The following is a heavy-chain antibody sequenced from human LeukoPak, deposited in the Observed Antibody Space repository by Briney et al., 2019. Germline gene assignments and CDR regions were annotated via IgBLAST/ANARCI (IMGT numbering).Heavy chain of an antibody. J-gene: IGHJ4*02. D-gene: IGHD6-6*01. Sequence: SETLSLTCTVSGGSISSYYWSRIRQPPGKGLEWIGYIYYSGSTNYNPSLKSRVTISVDTSKNQFSLKLSSVTAADTAVYYCARVGIAARPFFDYWGQGTLVTVSS. CDR2: IYYSGST. CDR1: GGSISSYY. CDR3: ARVGIAARPFFDY. V-gene: IGHV4-59*01.